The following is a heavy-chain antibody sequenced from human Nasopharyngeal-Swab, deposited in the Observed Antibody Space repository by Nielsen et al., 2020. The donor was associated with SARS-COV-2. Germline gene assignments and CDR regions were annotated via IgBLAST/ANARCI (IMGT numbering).Heavy chain of an antibody. V-gene: IGHV4-39*01. J-gene: IGHJ4*02. Sequence: WIRQPPGKGLEWIGSIYYSGSTYYNPSLRSRVTISVDTSKNQFSLKLSSVTAADTAVYYCARHEGHEDYFDYWGQGTPVTVSS. CDR3: ARHEGHEDYFDY. CDR2: IYYSGST.